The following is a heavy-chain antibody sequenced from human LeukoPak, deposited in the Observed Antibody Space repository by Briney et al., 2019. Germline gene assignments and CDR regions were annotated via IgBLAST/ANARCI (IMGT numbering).Heavy chain of an antibody. V-gene: IGHV4-4*07. Sequence: KASETLSLTCTVSGGSIITYYWSWIRQPAGKGLEWIGRIHTSGSTNYNPSLKSRVSISVDTSKSQLSLKLTSVTAADTAVYYCATTDRVAVTGTNYYYYYMDVWGKGNTVTVSS. CDR1: GGSIITYY. J-gene: IGHJ6*03. CDR2: IHTSGST. CDR3: ATTDRVAVTGTNYYYYYMDV. D-gene: IGHD6-19*01.